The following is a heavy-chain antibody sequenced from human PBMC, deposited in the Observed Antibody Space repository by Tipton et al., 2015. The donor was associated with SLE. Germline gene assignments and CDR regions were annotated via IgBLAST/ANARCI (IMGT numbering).Heavy chain of an antibody. CDR2: ISTSGNT. J-gene: IGHJ4*02. CDR1: GASISNDNYY. Sequence: TLSLTCNVSGASISNDNYYWNWIRQPAGKGLEWIGHISTSGNTNYNPSLKSRVTISVDTSKNQFSLKLRSVTAADTAVYYCARSPGDFWSGLGYWGQGTLVTVSS. V-gene: IGHV4-61*09. CDR3: ARSPGDFWSGLGY. D-gene: IGHD3-3*01.